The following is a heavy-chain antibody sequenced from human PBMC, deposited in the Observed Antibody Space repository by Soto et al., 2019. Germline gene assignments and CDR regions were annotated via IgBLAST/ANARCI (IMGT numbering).Heavy chain of an antibody. Sequence: QVQLQESGPGLVKPSQTLSLTCTVSGGSISSGGYYWSWIRQHPGKGLEWIGYIYYSGSTYYNPSLKSRVNISVDTSKNQFSLKLSSVTAADTAVYYCARIVRYDMSNWFDPWGQGTLVTVSS. CDR2: IYYSGST. CDR1: GGSISSGGYY. J-gene: IGHJ5*02. CDR3: ARIVRYDMSNWFDP. D-gene: IGHD3-9*01. V-gene: IGHV4-31*03.